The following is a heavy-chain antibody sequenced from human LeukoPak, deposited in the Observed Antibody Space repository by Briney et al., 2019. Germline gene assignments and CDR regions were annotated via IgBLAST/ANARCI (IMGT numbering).Heavy chain of an antibody. CDR2: IIPIFGTA. J-gene: IGHJ4*02. CDR1: GGTFSSYA. CDR3: ARAPTPLGLWFGQPYYFDY. D-gene: IGHD3-10*01. V-gene: IGHV1-69*01. Sequence: GSSVKVSCKASGGTFSSYAISWVRQAPGQGLEWMGGIIPIFGTANYAQKFQGRVTITADESTSTAYMELSSLGSEDTAVYYWARAPTPLGLWFGQPYYFDYWCQGTLVTVSS.